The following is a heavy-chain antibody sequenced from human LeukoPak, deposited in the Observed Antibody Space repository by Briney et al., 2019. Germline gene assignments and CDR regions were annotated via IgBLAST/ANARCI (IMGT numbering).Heavy chain of an antibody. J-gene: IGHJ3*02. CDR3: AREEFTARGPTSGVVMDAFDI. CDR2: ISSSSSYI. Sequence: PGGSLRLSCAASGFTFSSYSMNWVRQAPGKGLEWVSSISSSSSYIYYADSVKGRFTISRDNAKNSLYLQMNSLRAEDTAVYYCAREEFTARGPTSGVVMDAFDIWGQGTMVTVFS. V-gene: IGHV3-21*01. CDR1: GFTFSSYS. D-gene: IGHD3-3*01.